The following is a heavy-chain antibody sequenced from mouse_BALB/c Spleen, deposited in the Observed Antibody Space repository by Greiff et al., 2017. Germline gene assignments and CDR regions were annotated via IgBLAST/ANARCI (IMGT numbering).Heavy chain of an antibody. CDR2: ISSGSSTI. CDR3: ARVKIPLYAMDY. Sequence: EVMLVESGGGLVQPGGSRKLSCAASGFTFSSFGMHWVRQAPEKGLEWVAYISSGSSTIYYADTVKGRFTISRDNPKNTLFLQMTSLRSEDTAMYYCARVKIPLYAMDYWGQGTSVTVSS. V-gene: IGHV5-17*02. D-gene: IGHD1-3*01. CDR1: GFTFSSFG. J-gene: IGHJ4*01.